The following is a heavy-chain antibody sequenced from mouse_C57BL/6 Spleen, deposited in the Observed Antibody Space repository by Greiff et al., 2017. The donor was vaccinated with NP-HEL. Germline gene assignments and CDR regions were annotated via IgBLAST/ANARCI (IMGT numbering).Heavy chain of an antibody. D-gene: IGHD3-3*01. CDR3: ARGQDYFDY. Sequence: EVQLQQSGPELVKPGASVKISCKASGYSFTGYYIHWVKQSSEKSLEWIGEINPSTGGTSYNQKFKGKATLTVDKSSSTAYMQLKSLTSEDSAVYYCARGQDYFDYWGQGTTLTVSS. CDR1: GYSFTGYY. V-gene: IGHV1-43*01. CDR2: INPSTGGT. J-gene: IGHJ2*01.